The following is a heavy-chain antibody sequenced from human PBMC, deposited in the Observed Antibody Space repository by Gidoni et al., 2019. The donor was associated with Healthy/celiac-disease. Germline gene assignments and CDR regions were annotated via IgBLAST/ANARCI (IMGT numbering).Heavy chain of an antibody. Sequence: QMQLVQSGAEVKKHGATVTVSCKASGNTFTSYYMHWVRQAPGHGREWMGIINPSGGSTSYATKFQGRVTIARDTSTSTVYMELSSLRSEDTAVYYCARDHVGATTFDYWGQGTLVTFSS. CDR3: ARDHVGATTFDY. D-gene: IGHD1-26*01. CDR1: GNTFTSYY. V-gene: IGHV1-46*03. J-gene: IGHJ4*02. CDR2: INPSGGST.